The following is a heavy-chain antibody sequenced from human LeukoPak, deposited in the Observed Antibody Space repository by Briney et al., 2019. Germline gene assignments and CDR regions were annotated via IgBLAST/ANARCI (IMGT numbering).Heavy chain of an antibody. V-gene: IGHV3-23*01. J-gene: IGHJ4*02. CDR3: AKDQRYYYGSGINDY. Sequence: GGSLRLSCAASGFTFSNYAMSWVRQAPGKGLEWVSAISGSGGSTYYADSVKGRFTISRDNSRNTLYLQMNSLRAEDTAVYYCAKDQRYYYGSGINDYWGQGTLVTVSS. D-gene: IGHD3-10*01. CDR1: GFTFSNYA. CDR2: ISGSGGST.